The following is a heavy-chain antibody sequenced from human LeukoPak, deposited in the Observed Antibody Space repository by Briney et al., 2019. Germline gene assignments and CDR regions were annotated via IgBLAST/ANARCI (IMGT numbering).Heavy chain of an antibody. Sequence: SVKVSCKASGGTFSSYAISWVRQAPGQGLERMGGIIPIFGTANYAQKFQGRVTITADESTSTAYMELSSLRSEDTAVYYCARGLIEYQLLWDAFDIWGQGTMVTVSS. J-gene: IGHJ3*02. CDR1: GGTFSSYA. CDR3: ARGLIEYQLLWDAFDI. CDR2: IIPIFGTA. D-gene: IGHD2-2*01. V-gene: IGHV1-69*13.